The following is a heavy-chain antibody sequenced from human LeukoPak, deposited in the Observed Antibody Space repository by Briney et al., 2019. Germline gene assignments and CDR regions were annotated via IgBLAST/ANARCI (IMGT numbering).Heavy chain of an antibody. D-gene: IGHD4-17*01. CDR2: ISPTGSTT. CDR1: GFSFSGHW. CDR3: ARDRTNHGDYVFDY. Sequence: GGSLRLSCTASGFSFSGHWMHWARQLPGKGLVWVSRISPTGSTTSYADSVKGRFTISRDNAKNSLYLQMSNLRAEDTAVYFCARDRTNHGDYVFDYWGQGTLVTVSS. J-gene: IGHJ4*02. V-gene: IGHV3-74*01.